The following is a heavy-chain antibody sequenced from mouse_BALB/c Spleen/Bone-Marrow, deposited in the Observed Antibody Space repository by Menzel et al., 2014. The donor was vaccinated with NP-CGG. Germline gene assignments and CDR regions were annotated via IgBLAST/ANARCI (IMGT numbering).Heavy chain of an antibody. CDR3: ARAGYDGYPWYFDV. CDR1: GFTFSDYG. Sequence: EVKLEESGGGLVQPGGSRKLSCAASGFTFSDYGMAWVRQAPGKGPEWVAFISNLAYSIYYADTVTGRFTISRENAKNTLYLEISSLRSEASAMYYCARAGYDGYPWYFDVWGAGTTVTVSS. V-gene: IGHV5-15*02. CDR2: ISNLAYSI. J-gene: IGHJ1*01. D-gene: IGHD2-3*01.